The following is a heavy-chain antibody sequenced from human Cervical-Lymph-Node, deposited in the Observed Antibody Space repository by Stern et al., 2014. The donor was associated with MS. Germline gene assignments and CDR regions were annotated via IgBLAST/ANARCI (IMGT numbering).Heavy chain of an antibody. CDR1: GFTFSSYA. D-gene: IGHD1-26*01. Sequence: VQLLESGGGVVQPGRSLRLSCAASGFTFSSYAMHWVRQAPGKGLEWVAVISYDGSNKYYADSVKGRFTISRDNSKNTLYLQMSSLRAEDTAVYYCARDTRPYIVGATNHWGQGTLVTVSS. CDR2: ISYDGSNK. V-gene: IGHV3-30-3*01. CDR3: ARDTRPYIVGATNH. J-gene: IGHJ5*02.